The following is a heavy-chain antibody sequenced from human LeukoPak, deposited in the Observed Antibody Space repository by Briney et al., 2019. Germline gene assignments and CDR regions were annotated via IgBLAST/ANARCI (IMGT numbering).Heavy chain of an antibody. CDR2: INPNSGGT. D-gene: IGHD2-2*02. V-gene: IGHV1-2*02. Sequence: ASVKVSCKASGYTFTSYGISWVRQAPGQGLEWMGWINPNSGGTNYAQRFQGRVTMTRDTSISTAYMEVNRLRSDDTAVYYCARERGYCVSSSCYTSDAFDIWGQGTMVTVSS. CDR3: ARERGYCVSSSCYTSDAFDI. CDR1: GYTFTSYG. J-gene: IGHJ3*02.